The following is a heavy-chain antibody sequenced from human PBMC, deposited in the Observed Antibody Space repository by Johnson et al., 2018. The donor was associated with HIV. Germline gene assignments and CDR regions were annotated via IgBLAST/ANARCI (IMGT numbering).Heavy chain of an antibody. J-gene: IGHJ3*02. Sequence: QVQVLESGGGLIQPGGSLRLSCAASGFTFSSYGMHWVRQAPGKGLEWVAFIRYDGSNKYYADSVKGRFTISRDNSKNSLYLQRNSLRAEDMAVYYCARPTHPGDAFDIWGQGTMVTVS. CDR2: IRYDGSNK. CDR3: ARPTHPGDAFDI. V-gene: IGHV3-30*02. CDR1: GFTFSSYG. D-gene: IGHD3-10*01.